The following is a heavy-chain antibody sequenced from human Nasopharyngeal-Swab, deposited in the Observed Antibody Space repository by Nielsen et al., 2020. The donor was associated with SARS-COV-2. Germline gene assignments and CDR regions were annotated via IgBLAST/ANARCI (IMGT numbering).Heavy chain of an antibody. D-gene: IGHD2-2*01. V-gene: IGHV3-33*05. Sequence: VRQAPGKGLEWVAVISYDGSNKYYADSVKGRFTISRDNSKNTLYLQMNSLRAEDTAVYYCARGECSSTSCYPYYYGMDVWGQGTTVTVSS. CDR3: ARGECSSTSCYPYYYGMDV. J-gene: IGHJ6*02. CDR2: ISYDGSNK.